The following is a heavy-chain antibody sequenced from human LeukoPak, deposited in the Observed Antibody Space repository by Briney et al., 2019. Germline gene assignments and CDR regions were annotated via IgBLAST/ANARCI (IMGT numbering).Heavy chain of an antibody. J-gene: IGHJ6*02. CDR1: GFTFSSYS. CDR2: ISSSSSYI. CDR3: ARLEANQGYYYGMDV. Sequence: PGGSLRLSCAASGFTFSSYSMNWVRQAPGKGLEWVSSISSSSSYIYYADSVKGRFTISRDNAKNSLYLQMNSLRAEDTAVYYCARLEANQGYYYGMDVWGQGTTVTVSS. V-gene: IGHV3-21*01. D-gene: IGHD3-3*01.